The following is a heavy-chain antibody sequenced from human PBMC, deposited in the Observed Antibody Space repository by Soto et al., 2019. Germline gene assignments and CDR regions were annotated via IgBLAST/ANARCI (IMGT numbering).Heavy chain of an antibody. Sequence: PGWSLRLSCAAYGFTVDDYAMHWVRQAPGKGLEWVSYISSSGSTIYYAASVKGRFTISRDNAKNSLYLQMNSLRAEDTAVYYCARVGGTGTGWFDPWGQGTLVTVSS. J-gene: IGHJ5*02. V-gene: IGHV3-48*03. CDR1: GFTVDDYA. CDR3: ARVGGTGTGWFDP. CDR2: ISSSGSTI. D-gene: IGHD1-7*01.